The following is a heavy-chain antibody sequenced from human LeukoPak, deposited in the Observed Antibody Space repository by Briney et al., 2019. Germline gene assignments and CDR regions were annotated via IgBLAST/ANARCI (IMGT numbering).Heavy chain of an antibody. CDR2: INPNSGGT. Sequence: ASVKVSCKASGYTFTSYYMHWVRQAPGQGLEWMGWINPNSGGTNYAQKFQGRVTMTRDTSISTAYMELSRLRSDDTAVYYCARDRRNLYNFDPWGQGTLVTVSS. CDR3: ARDRRNLYNFDP. J-gene: IGHJ5*02. V-gene: IGHV1-2*02. D-gene: IGHD1-14*01. CDR1: GYTFTSYY.